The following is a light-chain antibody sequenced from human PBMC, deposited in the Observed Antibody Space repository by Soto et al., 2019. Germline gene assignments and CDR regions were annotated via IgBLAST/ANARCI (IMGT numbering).Light chain of an antibody. CDR3: QQSYSTPAIT. Sequence: IQMTQYTSSLSASVGDRVTITCRASHNIMNSLNWYQQKPGKAPKLLIYAASSLQSGVPSRFSGSGSGTDFTLTISSLQPEDFATYYCQQSYSTPAITFGQGTRLEIK. V-gene: IGKV1-39*01. J-gene: IGKJ5*01. CDR2: AAS. CDR1: HNIMNS.